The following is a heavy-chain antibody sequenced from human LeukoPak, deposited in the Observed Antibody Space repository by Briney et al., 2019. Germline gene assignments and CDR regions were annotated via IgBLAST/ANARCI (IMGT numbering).Heavy chain of an antibody. CDR1: GFTFSSYA. V-gene: IGHV3-15*01. J-gene: IGHJ4*02. CDR3: NTDEGLASWPMFSY. CDR2: IKSKSDGGTI. Sequence: GRSLRLSCAAPGFTFSSYAVHRVRQAPGKGLEWVGRIKSKSDGGTIDYASPVKGRFTISRDDSKNTLYLQMSSLKTEDTAVYYCNTDEGLASWPMFSYWGQGTQVTVSS. D-gene: IGHD3-10*01.